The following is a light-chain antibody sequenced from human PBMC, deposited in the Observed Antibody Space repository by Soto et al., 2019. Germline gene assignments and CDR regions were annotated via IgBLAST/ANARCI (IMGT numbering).Light chain of an antibody. CDR3: TSYTPSSTYV. J-gene: IGLJ1*01. V-gene: IGLV2-14*01. Sequence: GVSNRFSGSKYGNTASLTISGLQAEDEADYYCTSYTPSSTYVFGTGTQLTVL.